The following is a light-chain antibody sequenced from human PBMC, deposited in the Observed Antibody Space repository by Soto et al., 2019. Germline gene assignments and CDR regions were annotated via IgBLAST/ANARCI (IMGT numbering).Light chain of an antibody. Sequence: EVVLTQSPGTLSLSPGERTTLSCRASQSVSSSYLAWYQQKPGQAPRLLIYAASSRATGIPDRFSGSGSGTDFTLTISRLEPEDFAVYYCQQYGSSRWTFGQGTKVDIK. CDR3: QQYGSSRWT. CDR1: QSVSSSY. J-gene: IGKJ1*01. V-gene: IGKV3-20*01. CDR2: AAS.